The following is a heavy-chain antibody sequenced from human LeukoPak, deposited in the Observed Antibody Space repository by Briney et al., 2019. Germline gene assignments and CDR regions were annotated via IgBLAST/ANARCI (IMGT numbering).Heavy chain of an antibody. J-gene: IGHJ4*02. V-gene: IGHV3-7*03. D-gene: IGHD3-10*01. Sequence: GGSLRLSCAASGFTFSSYWMSWVRQAPGKGLEWVANIKQDGSEKYHVDSVKGRFTISRDNAKNSLYLQMNSLRAEDTAVYYCARDGFGELLGEVFDYWGQGTLVTVSS. CDR3: ARDGFGELLGEVFDY. CDR2: IKQDGSEK. CDR1: GFTFSSYW.